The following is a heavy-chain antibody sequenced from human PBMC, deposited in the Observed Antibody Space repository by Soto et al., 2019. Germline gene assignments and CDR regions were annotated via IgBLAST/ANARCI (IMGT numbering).Heavy chain of an antibody. CDR2: ISSSGSTI. CDR3: ARAGGPEYYDFWSGPHTLDY. D-gene: IGHD3-3*01. CDR1: GFTFSDYY. Sequence: GGSLRLSCAASGFTFSDYYMSWIRQAPGKGLEWVSYISSSGSTIYYADSVKGRFTISRDNAKNSLYLQMNSLRAEDTAVYYCARAGGPEYYDFWSGPHTLDYWGQGTLVTVSS. J-gene: IGHJ4*02. V-gene: IGHV3-11*01.